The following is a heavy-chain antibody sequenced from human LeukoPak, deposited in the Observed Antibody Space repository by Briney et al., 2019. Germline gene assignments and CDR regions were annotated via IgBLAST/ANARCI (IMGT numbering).Heavy chain of an antibody. CDR1: GFTFDDYT. Sequence: GGSLRLSCAASGFTFDDYTMHWVRQAPGKGLEWFSLISWDGGSIYYADSVKGRFTISRDNSKNSLYLQMNSLRTEDTALYYCAKDIEWLRLGHEVDYWGQGTLVTVSS. CDR3: AKDIEWLRLGHEVDY. CDR2: ISWDGGSI. V-gene: IGHV3-43*01. D-gene: IGHD5-12*01. J-gene: IGHJ4*02.